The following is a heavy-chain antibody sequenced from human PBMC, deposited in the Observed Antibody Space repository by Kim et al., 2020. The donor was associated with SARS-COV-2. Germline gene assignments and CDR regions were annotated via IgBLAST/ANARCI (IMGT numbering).Heavy chain of an antibody. CDR2: ISRDGGDT. D-gene: IGHD3-3*01. CDR1: DFVFDDYA. Sequence: GGSLRLSCVASDFVFDDYAMHWVRQSPGKSLEWVSVISRDGGDTYYASSVKGRFTISRDNSKNSLYLQMNSLRSEDSALYYCGKAGSYDYWSGRDVDYWGQGTLVTVSS. J-gene: IGHJ4*02. CDR3: GKAGSYDYWSGRDVDY. V-gene: IGHV3-43*02.